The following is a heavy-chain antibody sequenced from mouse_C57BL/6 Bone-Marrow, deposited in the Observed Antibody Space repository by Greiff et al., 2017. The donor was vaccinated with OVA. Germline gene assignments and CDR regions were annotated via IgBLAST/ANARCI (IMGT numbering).Heavy chain of an antibody. CDR3: TRSYSNYGDFDY. CDR2: IDPETGGT. Sequence: QVQLQQSGAELARPGASVTLSCKASGYTFTDYEMHWVKQTPVHGLEWIGAIDPETGGTAYNQKFKGKAILTADKSSSTAYMELRSLTSEDSAVYYCTRSYSNYGDFDYWGQGTTRTVSS. V-gene: IGHV1-15*01. J-gene: IGHJ2*01. D-gene: IGHD2-5*01. CDR1: GYTFTDYE.